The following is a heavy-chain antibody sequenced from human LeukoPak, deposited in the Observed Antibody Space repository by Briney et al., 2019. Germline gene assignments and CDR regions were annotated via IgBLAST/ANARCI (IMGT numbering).Heavy chain of an antibody. CDR1: GFIVSSNY. CDR2: LYSGGTT. D-gene: IGHD5-12*01. J-gene: IGHJ5*02. Sequence: SGGSLRLSCAASGFIVSSNYMTWVRQAPGKGLEWISVLYSGGTTYYADSVKGGFSISRDNSNNTLHLQMNCLRAEDTAVYYCARVNRGAYDSWGQGTLVTVSS. V-gene: IGHV3-53*01. CDR3: ARVNRGAYDS.